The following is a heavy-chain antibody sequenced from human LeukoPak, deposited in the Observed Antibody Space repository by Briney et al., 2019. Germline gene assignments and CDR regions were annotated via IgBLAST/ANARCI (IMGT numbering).Heavy chain of an antibody. J-gene: IGHJ3*02. CDR3: ARGNILTGGDAFDI. V-gene: IGHV3-13*01. Sequence: PGGSLRLSCAASGFTSSSYDMHWVRQATGKGLEWVSAIGTAGDTYYPGSVKGRFTISRENAKNSLYLQMNSLRAGDTAVYCCARGNILTGGDAFDIWGQGTMVTVSS. CDR1: GFTSSSYD. D-gene: IGHD3-9*01. CDR2: IGTAGDT.